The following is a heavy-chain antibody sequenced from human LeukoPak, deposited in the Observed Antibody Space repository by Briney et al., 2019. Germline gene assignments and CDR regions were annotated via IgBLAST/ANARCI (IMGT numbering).Heavy chain of an antibody. J-gene: IGHJ4*02. V-gene: IGHV4-34*01. D-gene: IGHD1-1*01. CDR3: ARYVTVKTGTTRASFDY. CDR2: INQSGST. CDR1: GGSFSDYD. Sequence: SETLSLTCSVYGGSFSDYDWSWIRQPPGKGLEWIGEINQSGSTNENPSLKSRVTMSVDTSKSQFSLNLRSVTATDTAVYYCARYVTVKTGTTRASFDYWGQGILVTVSS.